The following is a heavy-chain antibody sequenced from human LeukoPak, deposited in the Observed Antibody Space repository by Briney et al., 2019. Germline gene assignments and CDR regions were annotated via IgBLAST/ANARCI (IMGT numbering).Heavy chain of an antibody. Sequence: GGSLRLSCAASGFTFDDYGMSWVRQAPGKGLEWVSGINWNGGSTGYEDSVKGRFTISRDNAKNSLYLQMSSLRAEDTALYYCARDSYYYGSGSYGDYWGQGTLVTVSS. D-gene: IGHD3-10*01. CDR2: INWNGGST. V-gene: IGHV3-20*04. J-gene: IGHJ4*02. CDR3: ARDSYYYGSGSYGDY. CDR1: GFTFDDYG.